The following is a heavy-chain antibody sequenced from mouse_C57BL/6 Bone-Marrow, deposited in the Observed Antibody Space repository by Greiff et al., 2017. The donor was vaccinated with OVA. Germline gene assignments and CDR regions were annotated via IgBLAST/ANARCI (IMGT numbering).Heavy chain of an antibody. V-gene: IGHV1-63*01. CDR1: GYTFTNYW. J-gene: IGHJ2*01. D-gene: IGHD2-3*01. CDR2: IYPGGGYT. Sequence: VQVVESGAELVRPGTSVKMSCKASGYTFTNYWIGWAKQRPGHGLEWIGDIYPGGGYTNYNEKFKGKATLTADKSSSTAYMQFSSLTSEDSAIYYCARSMGSYFDYWGQGTTLTVSS. CDR3: ARSMGSYFDY.